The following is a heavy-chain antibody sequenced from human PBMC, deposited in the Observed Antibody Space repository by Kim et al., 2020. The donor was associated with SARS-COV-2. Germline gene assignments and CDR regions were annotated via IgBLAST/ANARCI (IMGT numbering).Heavy chain of an antibody. V-gene: IGHV4-34*01. CDR1: GGSFSGYY. CDR2: INHSGST. D-gene: IGHD5-18*01. J-gene: IGHJ4*02. CDR3: ARRRRGYSYGYHFDY. Sequence: SETLSLTCAVYGGSFSGYYWSWIRQPPGKGLEWIGEINHSGSTNYNPSLKSRVTISVDTSKNQFSLKLSSVTAADTAVYYCARRRRGYSYGYHFDYWGQG.